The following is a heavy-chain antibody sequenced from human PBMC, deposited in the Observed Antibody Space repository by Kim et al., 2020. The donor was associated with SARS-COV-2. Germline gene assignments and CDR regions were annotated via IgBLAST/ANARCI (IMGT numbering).Heavy chain of an antibody. CDR1: GGSFSGYY. V-gene: IGHV4-34*01. CDR3: ARYPRRSSWSSFDY. Sequence: SETLSLTCAVYGGSFSGYYWSWIRQPPGKGLEWIGEINHSGSTNYNPSLKSRVTISVDTSKNQFSLKLSSVTAADTAVYYCARYPRRSSWSSFDYWGQGTLVTVSS. D-gene: IGHD6-13*01. CDR2: INHSGST. J-gene: IGHJ4*02.